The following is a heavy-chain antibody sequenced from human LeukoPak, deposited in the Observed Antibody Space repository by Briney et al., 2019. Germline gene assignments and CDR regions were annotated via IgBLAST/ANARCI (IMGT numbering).Heavy chain of an antibody. J-gene: IGHJ4*02. V-gene: IGHV1-18*01. D-gene: IGHD3-22*01. CDR1: GYTFTSYG. Sequence: ASVKVSCKASGYTFTSYGISWVRQAPGQGLEWMGWISAYNGNTNYAQKLQGRVTMTRNTSISTAYMELSSLRSEDTAVYYCARGRGTTGFMIVVAPDYWGQGTLVTVSS. CDR2: ISAYNGNT. CDR3: ARGRGTTGFMIVVAPDY.